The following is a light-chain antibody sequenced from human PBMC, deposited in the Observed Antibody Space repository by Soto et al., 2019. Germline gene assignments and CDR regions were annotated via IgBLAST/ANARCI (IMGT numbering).Light chain of an antibody. Sequence: EIVMTQSPGTLSVSPGERATLSCRASQSVSSNLAWYQQKPGQAPRLLIFGASTRASGIPARFSGSGSGTEFTLTISSLQSEDFAIYYCTQYRNWPTWTFGQGTKVEIK. CDR1: QSVSSN. J-gene: IGKJ1*01. CDR3: TQYRNWPTWT. V-gene: IGKV3-15*01. CDR2: GAS.